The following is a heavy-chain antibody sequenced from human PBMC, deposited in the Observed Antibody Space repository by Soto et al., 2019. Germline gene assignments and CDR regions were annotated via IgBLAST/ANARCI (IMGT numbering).Heavy chain of an antibody. V-gene: IGHV4-30-2*01. CDR1: GGSISGGGFS. CDR3: ARLQFGEGFDY. J-gene: IGHJ4*02. D-gene: IGHD3-10*01. Sequence: KASETLSLTCAVSGGSISGGGFSWSWIRQPPGKGLEWIGYILHTGGTQYNPPLKSRVSMSVDKTKNQFSLHLTSVTAADTAVYYCARLQFGEGFDYWGQGALVTVSS. CDR2: ILHTGGT.